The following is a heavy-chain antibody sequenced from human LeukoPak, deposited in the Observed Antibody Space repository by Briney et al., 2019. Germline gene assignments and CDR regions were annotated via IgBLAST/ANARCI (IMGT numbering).Heavy chain of an antibody. CDR3: ARRGGPAYYYGSGRYDY. D-gene: IGHD3-10*01. J-gene: IGHJ4*02. Sequence: SETLSLTCTVSGDSISSSTFHWGWIRQPPGKGLEWIGSIYYSGNTHYNPSLKSRDTISVDTSENQFSLKLSSVTAADTAVYYCARRGGPAYYYGSGRYDYWGQGTRVTVSS. CDR2: IYYSGNT. CDR1: GDSISSSTFH. V-gene: IGHV4-39*01.